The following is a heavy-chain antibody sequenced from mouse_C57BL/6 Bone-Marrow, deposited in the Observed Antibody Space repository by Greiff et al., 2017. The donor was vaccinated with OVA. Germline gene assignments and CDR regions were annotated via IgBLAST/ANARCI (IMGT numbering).Heavy chain of an antibody. J-gene: IGHJ4*01. D-gene: IGHD2-5*01. CDR3: ARHSNYVMDY. CDR1: GFTFSSYG. V-gene: IGHV5-6*01. CDR2: ISSGGSYT. Sequence: EVQLVESGGDLVKPGGSLKLSCAASGFTFSSYGMSWVRQTPDKRLEWVATISSGGSYTYYPDSVKGRFTISRDNAKNTLYLQMSSLKSEDTAMDYCARHSNYVMDYWGQGTSVTVSS.